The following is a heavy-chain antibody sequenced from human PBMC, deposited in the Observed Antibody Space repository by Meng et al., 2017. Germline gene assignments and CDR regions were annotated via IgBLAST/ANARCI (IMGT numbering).Heavy chain of an antibody. D-gene: IGHD2-15*01. CDR2: INTNTGNP. CDR3: ARLVAGTFGQLFDP. J-gene: IGHJ5*02. V-gene: IGHV7-4-1*02. Sequence: HRVQSGSKLKKPGASVNVSCKALGYSFTSYDMNWVRQAPGQGLEWMGWINTNTGNPTYAQGFTGRFVFSLDTSVSTAYLQISSLKAEDTAVYYCARLVAGTFGQLFDPWGQGTLVTVSS. CDR1: GYSFTSYD.